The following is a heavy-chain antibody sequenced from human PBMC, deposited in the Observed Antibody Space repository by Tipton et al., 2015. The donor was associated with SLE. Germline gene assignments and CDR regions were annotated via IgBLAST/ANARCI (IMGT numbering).Heavy chain of an antibody. V-gene: IGHV4-31*03. D-gene: IGHD5-12*01. CDR3: ARGGVGGYDYFDY. Sequence: TLSLTCTVSGGSISSGSYYWSWIRQHPGKGLEWIGYIYNTGSTTYRPSLQSRVTISAETSKNQFTLNLHSVTAADTAVYYCARGGVGGYDYFDYWGQGTLVSVSS. CDR1: GGSISSGSYY. CDR2: IYNTGST. J-gene: IGHJ4*02.